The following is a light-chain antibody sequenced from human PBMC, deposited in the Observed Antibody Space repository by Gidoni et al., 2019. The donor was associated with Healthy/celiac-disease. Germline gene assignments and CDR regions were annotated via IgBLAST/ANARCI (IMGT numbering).Light chain of an antibody. CDR3: QQRSNWPPIT. Sequence: EIVLTQSPATLSLSPGERATLSCRASQSVSSYLAWYQQNPGQAPRLLIYDASNRATGIPARCSGSGSGTDFTLTISSLEPEDFAVYYCQQRSNWPPITFXXXTRLEIK. V-gene: IGKV3-11*01. CDR1: QSVSSY. CDR2: DAS. J-gene: IGKJ5*01.